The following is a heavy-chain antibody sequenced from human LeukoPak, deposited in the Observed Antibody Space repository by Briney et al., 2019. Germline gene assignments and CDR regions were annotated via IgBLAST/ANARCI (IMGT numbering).Heavy chain of an antibody. CDR1: GYTFTSYG. V-gene: IGHV1-18*01. Sequence: GASVTVSCKASGYTFTSYGISWVRQAPGQGLEWMGWISAYNGNTNYAQKFQGRVTMTRDTSISTAYMELSRLRSDDTAVYYCARVRATMVRGVIYYYYGMDVWGQGTTVTVSS. CDR3: ARVRATMVRGVIYYYYGMDV. CDR2: ISAYNGNT. J-gene: IGHJ6*02. D-gene: IGHD3-10*01.